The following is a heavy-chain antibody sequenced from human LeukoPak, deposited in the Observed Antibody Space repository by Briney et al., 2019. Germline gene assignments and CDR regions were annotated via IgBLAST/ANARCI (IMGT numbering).Heavy chain of an antibody. D-gene: IGHD3-10*01. CDR3: ARRNRAEGSIDY. V-gene: IGHV5-51*01. CDR1: GYRFSSYW. Sequence: GESLKISCKGFGYRFSSYWIGWVRQRPGKGLEWMGTIYPGDSDTRYSPSFQGQVTISADTSMTAAYLQWSSLKASDTAVYYCARRNRAEGSIDYWGQGTLVTVSS. CDR2: IYPGDSDT. J-gene: IGHJ4*02.